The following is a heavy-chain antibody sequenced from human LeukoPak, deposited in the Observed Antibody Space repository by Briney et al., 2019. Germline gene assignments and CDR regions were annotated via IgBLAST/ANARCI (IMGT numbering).Heavy chain of an antibody. CDR2: IKSEPDGEAI. CDR1: GLSFKNAW. CDR3: LVAGTE. V-gene: IGHV3-15*01. D-gene: IGHD6-19*01. J-gene: IGHJ1*01. Sequence: GGSLRLSRLGSGLSFKNAWMSWVRQAPGKGLDWVGRIKSEPDGEAIEYAASVRGTFTLSRGDSRNTFYLQMNSLRTGDTAVYCCLVAGTEGGRGPVVTVSA.